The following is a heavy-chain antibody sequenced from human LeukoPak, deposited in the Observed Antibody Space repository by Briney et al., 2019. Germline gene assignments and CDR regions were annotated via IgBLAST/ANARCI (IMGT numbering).Heavy chain of an antibody. J-gene: IGHJ4*02. CDR3: AGYYYDGTTYRDY. CDR1: GFTFSSYW. V-gene: IGHV3-7*01. CDR2: IKEDGSEK. Sequence: GGSLRLSCAASGFTFSSYWMNWVRQAPGKGLEWVANIKEDGSEKYYADSVKGRFTISRDNAKNSLYLQMNSLRAEDTAVYYCAGYYYDGTTYRDYWGQGTLVTVSS. D-gene: IGHD3-22*01.